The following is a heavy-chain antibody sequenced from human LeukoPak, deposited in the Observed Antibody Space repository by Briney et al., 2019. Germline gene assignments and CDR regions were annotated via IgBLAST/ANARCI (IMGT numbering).Heavy chain of an antibody. Sequence: SETLSLTCSVSGASITNNTYYWGWFRQPPGKRLEWVGSISYSGSTYYNPSLKSRLTIFVDTSKNQFSLRLNSVTAADTALYYCAKRKGVWGNHFDPWGQGILVTVSS. V-gene: IGHV4-39*01. J-gene: IGHJ5*02. CDR2: ISYSGST. D-gene: IGHD3-16*01. CDR3: AKRKGVWGNHFDP. CDR1: GASITNNTYY.